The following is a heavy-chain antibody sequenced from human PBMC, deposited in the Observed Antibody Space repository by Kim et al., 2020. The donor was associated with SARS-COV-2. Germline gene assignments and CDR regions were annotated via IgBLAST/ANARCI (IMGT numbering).Heavy chain of an antibody. V-gene: IGHV4-34*01. J-gene: IGHJ4*02. Sequence: SETPSLTCAVYGGSFSGYYWSWIRQPPGKGLEWIGEINHSGSTNYNPSLKSRVTISVDTSKNQFSLKLSSVTAADTAVYYCARVSRYCSSTSCHHTPGASDYWGQGTLVTVSS. CDR2: INHSGST. CDR3: ARVSRYCSSTSCHHTPGASDY. D-gene: IGHD2-2*01. CDR1: GGSFSGYY.